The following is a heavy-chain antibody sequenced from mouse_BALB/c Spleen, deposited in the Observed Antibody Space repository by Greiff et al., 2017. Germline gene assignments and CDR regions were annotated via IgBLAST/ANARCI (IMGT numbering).Heavy chain of an antibody. V-gene: IGHV3-6*02. Sequence: EVQLQESGPGLVKPSQSLSLTCSVTGYSITSGYYWNWLRQFPGNKLEWMGYISYDGSNNYNPSLKNRISITRDTSKNQFFLKLNSVTTEDTATYYCASPVTGTYYAMDYWGQGTSVTVSS. J-gene: IGHJ4*01. CDR3: ASPVTGTYYAMDY. CDR2: ISYDGSN. CDR1: GYSITSGYY. D-gene: IGHD4-1*01.